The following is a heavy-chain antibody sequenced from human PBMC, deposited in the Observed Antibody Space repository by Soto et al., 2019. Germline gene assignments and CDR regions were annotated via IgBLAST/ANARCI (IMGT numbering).Heavy chain of an antibody. CDR3: TRVVGSMVVTAPDYYYGMDV. J-gene: IGHJ6*02. CDR1: GFTFGDYA. D-gene: IGHD2-21*02. V-gene: IGHV3-49*04. Sequence: GGSLRLSCTASGFTFGDYAMSWVRQAPGKGLEWVGFIRSKAYGGTTECAASVKGRFTISRDDSKSIAYLQMNSLKTEDTAVYYCTRVVGSMVVTAPDYYYGMDVWGQGTTVTVSS. CDR2: IRSKAYGGTT.